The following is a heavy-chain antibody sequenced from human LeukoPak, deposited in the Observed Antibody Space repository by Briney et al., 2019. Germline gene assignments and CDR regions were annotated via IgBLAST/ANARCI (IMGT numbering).Heavy chain of an antibody. CDR1: GFTFSVYG. CDR3: ARDRAGYSSGLVVDY. CDR2: ISSSSSYI. Sequence: PGGSLTLSCAASGFTFSVYGMNWVRQAPGKGLEWVSSISSSSSYIYYADSVKGRFTISRDNAKNSLYLQMNSLRAEDTAVYYCARDRAGYSSGLVVDYWGQGTLVTVSS. J-gene: IGHJ4*02. D-gene: IGHD6-19*01. V-gene: IGHV3-21*01.